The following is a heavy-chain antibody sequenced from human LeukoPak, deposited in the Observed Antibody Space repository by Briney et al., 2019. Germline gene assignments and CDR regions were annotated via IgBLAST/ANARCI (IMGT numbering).Heavy chain of an antibody. D-gene: IGHD2-15*01. CDR3: AREDRYCSGGSCYS. Sequence: SETLSLTCTVSGGSISSSSYYWGWIRQPPGKGLEWIGSIYYSGSTYYNPSLKSRVTISVDTSKNQFSLELRSVTAADTAVYYCAREDRYCSGGSCYSWGRGTLSPSPQ. J-gene: IGHJ4*02. V-gene: IGHV4-39*07. CDR2: IYYSGST. CDR1: GGSISSSSYY.